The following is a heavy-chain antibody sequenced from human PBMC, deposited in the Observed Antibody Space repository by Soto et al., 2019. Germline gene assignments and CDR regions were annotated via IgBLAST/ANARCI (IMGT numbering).Heavy chain of an antibody. Sequence: SVKVSCKASGFTFTSSAVQWVRQARGQRLEWIGWIVVGSGNTNYAQKFQERVTITRDMSTSTAYMELSSLRSEDTAVYYCAADSMAVADDYYYYGMDVWGQGTTVTVSS. CDR2: IVVGSGNT. V-gene: IGHV1-58*01. CDR3: AADSMAVADDYYYYGMDV. CDR1: GFTFTSSA. J-gene: IGHJ6*02. D-gene: IGHD6-19*01.